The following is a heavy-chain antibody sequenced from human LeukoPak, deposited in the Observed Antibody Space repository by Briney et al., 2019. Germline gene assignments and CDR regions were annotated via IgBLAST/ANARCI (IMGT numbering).Heavy chain of an antibody. CDR1: GFTFSNYW. D-gene: IGHD6-19*01. J-gene: IGHJ4*02. CDR2: IKQDGSAR. V-gene: IGHV3-7*03. Sequence: GGSLRLSCAASGFTFSNYWMTWVRQAPGKGLEWVANIKQDGSARSYVDSVKGRFTISRDNAKNSLYLQMNSLRAEDTAVYFCARYNSAWKTDDYWGQGTLVTVSS. CDR3: ARYNSAWKTDDY.